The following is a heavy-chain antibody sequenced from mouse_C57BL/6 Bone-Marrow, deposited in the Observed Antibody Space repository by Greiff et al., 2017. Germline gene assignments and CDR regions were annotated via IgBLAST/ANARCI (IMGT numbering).Heavy chain of an antibody. Sequence: EVKLVESGGGLVQPGGSLKLSCAASGFTFSDYYMYWVRQTPEKRLEWVAYISNGGGSTYYPDTVKGRFTISRDNAKNTLYLQMSRLKSEDTAMYDCARQYYGSSYYAMDYWGQGTSVTVSS. CDR3: ARQYYGSSYYAMDY. CDR2: ISNGGGST. J-gene: IGHJ4*01. D-gene: IGHD1-1*01. V-gene: IGHV5-12*01. CDR1: GFTFSDYY.